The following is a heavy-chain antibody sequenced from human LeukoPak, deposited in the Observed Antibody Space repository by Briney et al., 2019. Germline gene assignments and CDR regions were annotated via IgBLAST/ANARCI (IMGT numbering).Heavy chain of an antibody. CDR2: IYYDGST. CDR1: GGSISSYY. V-gene: IGHV4-59*01. CDR3: AREGTYPFDY. J-gene: IGHJ4*02. Sequence: PPETLSPTCTISGGSISSYYWSWIRHPPGKGLEWIGYIYYDGSTNYNPSLKSRVTMSVDTSKNQFSLELSSVTAADTAVYYCAREGTYPFDYWGPGTLVTVSS.